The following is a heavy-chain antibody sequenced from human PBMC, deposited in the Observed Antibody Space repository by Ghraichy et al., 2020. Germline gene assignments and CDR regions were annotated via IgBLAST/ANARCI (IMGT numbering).Heavy chain of an antibody. J-gene: IGHJ4*01. CDR2: ISSSGRTI. CDR3: ARDKSRIAARLVYYVDY. V-gene: IGHV3-48*03. D-gene: IGHD6-6*01. Sequence: VSYISSSGRTIYYADSVQGRFTISRDNAKNSLYLQMNSLRAEDTAVYYCARDKSRIAARLVYYVDYWG.